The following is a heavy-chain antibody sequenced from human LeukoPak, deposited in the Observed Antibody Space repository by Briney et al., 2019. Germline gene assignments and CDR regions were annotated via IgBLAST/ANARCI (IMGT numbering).Heavy chain of an antibody. CDR3: ARDSSSSWYNAFDI. V-gene: IGHV3-21*01. D-gene: IGHD6-13*01. CDR2: ISSSSSYI. CDR1: GFTFSSYS. Sequence: PGGSLRLSCAASGFTFSSYSMNWVRQAPGKGPEWVSSISSSSSYIYYADSVKGRFTISRDNAKNSLYLQMNSLRAEDTAVYYCARDSSSSWYNAFDIWGQGTMVTVSS. J-gene: IGHJ3*02.